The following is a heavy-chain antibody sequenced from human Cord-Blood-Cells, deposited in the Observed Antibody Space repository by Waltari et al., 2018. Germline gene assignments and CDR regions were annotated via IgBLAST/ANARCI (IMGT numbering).Heavy chain of an antibody. J-gene: IGHJ4*02. CDR2: INHSGSP. V-gene: IGHV4-34*01. CDR1: VGSFSGYY. Sequence: QVQLQQWGAGLLKPSETLSLTCAVYVGSFSGYYWSWIRQPPGKGLEWIGEINHSGSPNYTPSLKSRVTISVDTSKNQFSLKLSSVTAADTAVYYCARAVRAAADYWGQGTLVTVSS. D-gene: IGHD6-13*01. CDR3: ARAVRAAADY.